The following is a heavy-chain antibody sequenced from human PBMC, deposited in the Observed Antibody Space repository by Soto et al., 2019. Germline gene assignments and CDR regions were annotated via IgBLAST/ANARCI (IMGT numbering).Heavy chain of an antibody. V-gene: IGHV3-15*01. D-gene: IGHD2-21*01. Sequence: PVGSLRLSCAPSESTLSNVWMSWVRQAPGKGLEWVGRVKREIDGGTTDYAAPVKGRFSISRDDSKNTIYLQMNSLRTEDTAVYYCTTDPIRDYWGLGTLVTVSS. CDR2: VKREIDGGTT. J-gene: IGHJ4*02. CDR3: TTDPIRDY. CDR1: ESTLSNVW.